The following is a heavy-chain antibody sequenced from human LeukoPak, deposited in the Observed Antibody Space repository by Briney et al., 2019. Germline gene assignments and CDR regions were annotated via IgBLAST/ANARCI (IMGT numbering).Heavy chain of an antibody. Sequence: SVKVSCKASGGTFSSYAISWVRQAPGQGLEWMGGIIPGLGTANYAQKFQDRVTITTDESTSTAYMELSSLRPEDTAVYYCASQPYYYDSSGYSRAEDYWGQGTLVTVSS. CDR3: ASQPYYYDSSGYSRAEDY. CDR2: IIPGLGTA. D-gene: IGHD3-22*01. J-gene: IGHJ4*02. V-gene: IGHV1-69*05. CDR1: GGTFSSYA.